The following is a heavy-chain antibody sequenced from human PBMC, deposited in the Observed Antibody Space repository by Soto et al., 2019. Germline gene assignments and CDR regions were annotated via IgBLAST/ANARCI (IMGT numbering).Heavy chain of an antibody. CDR3: ARDLVPKYHLLGGDYYYGLDV. Sequence: PSETLSLTCTVSVGSISSYYWSLIRQARGNGLDGIVYIYYTGTTNYDPSLKSRVTISVDTSKNQFSLKLSYVTAAATAVYYCARDLVPKYHLLGGDYYYGLDVWGHVTTV. D-gene: IGHD2-2*01. V-gene: IGHV4-59*01. J-gene: IGHJ6*02. CDR1: VGSISSYY. CDR2: IYYTGTT.